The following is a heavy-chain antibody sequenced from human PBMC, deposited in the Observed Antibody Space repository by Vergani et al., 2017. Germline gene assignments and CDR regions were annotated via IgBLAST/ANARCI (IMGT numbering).Heavy chain of an antibody. CDR1: GGSFSGYY. J-gene: IGHJ6*02. CDR2: INH. D-gene: IGHD3-16*01. V-gene: IGHV4-34*01. CDR3: ARGYAEQSPDYYYGMDV. Sequence: QVQLQQWGAGLLKPSETLSLTCAVYGGSFSGYYWSWIRQPPGKGLEWIGEINHYNPSLKSRVTISVDTSKNQFSLKLTSVTAADTAVYYCARGYAEQSPDYYYGMDVWGQGTTVTVSS.